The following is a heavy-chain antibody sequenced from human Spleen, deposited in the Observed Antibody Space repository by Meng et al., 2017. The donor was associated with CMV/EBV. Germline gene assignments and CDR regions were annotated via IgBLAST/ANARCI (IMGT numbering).Heavy chain of an antibody. CDR3: AKAYSSLSSNYYGMDV. CDR1: GFTFSDYG. J-gene: IGHJ6*02. V-gene: IGHV3-21*01. Sequence: GESLKISCAASGFTFSDYGVTWVRQAPGKGLEWVSSVSSHSKYIYYADSLKGRFTISRDNAKNSLYLQMNSLRAEDTAVYYCAKAYSSLSSNYYGMDVWGQGTTVTVSS. D-gene: IGHD6-6*01. CDR2: VSSHSKYI.